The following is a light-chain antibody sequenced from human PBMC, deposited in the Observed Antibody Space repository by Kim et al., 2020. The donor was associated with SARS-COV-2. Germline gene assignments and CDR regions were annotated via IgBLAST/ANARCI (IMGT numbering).Light chain of an antibody. CDR1: ENIDTY. J-gene: IGKJ1*01. CDR2: KAS. CDR3: QHLGT. Sequence: SPLSASVGDTVTITCRASENIDTYLAWYQQKPGKAPKLLIYKASILEGGVPPRFSGSESGTEFTLSITSLQPDDFATYYCQHLGTFGQGTKVEIK. V-gene: IGKV1-5*03.